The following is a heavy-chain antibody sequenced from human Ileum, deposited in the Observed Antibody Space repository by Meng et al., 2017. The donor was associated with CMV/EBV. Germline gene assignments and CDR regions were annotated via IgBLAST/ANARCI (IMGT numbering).Heavy chain of an antibody. Sequence: NAWMSWVRQAPGKGLEWVGRIKSKTDGGTTDYAAPVKGRFTISRDDSKNTLYLQMNSLKTEDTAVYYCTTVGQVVVVPAAVRGGMDVWGQGTTVTVSS. CDR2: IKSKTDGGTT. CDR3: TTVGQVVVVPAAVRGGMDV. D-gene: IGHD2-2*01. J-gene: IGHJ6*02. CDR1: NAW. V-gene: IGHV3-15*01.